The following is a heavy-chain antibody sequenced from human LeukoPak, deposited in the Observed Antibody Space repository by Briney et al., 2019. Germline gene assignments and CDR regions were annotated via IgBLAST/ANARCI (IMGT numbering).Heavy chain of an antibody. J-gene: IGHJ4*02. CDR3: AKDGSYYDSSGYIYYFDY. V-gene: IGHV3-23*01. Sequence: GGSLRLSCAVSVFTFSSYDMSWVRQAPGKGLEWLSAISGSGGSTYYADSVKGRFTISRDNSKNTLYLQMNSLRAEDTAVYYCAKDGSYYDSSGYIYYFDYWGQGTLVTVSS. CDR2: ISGSGGST. CDR1: VFTFSSYD. D-gene: IGHD3-22*01.